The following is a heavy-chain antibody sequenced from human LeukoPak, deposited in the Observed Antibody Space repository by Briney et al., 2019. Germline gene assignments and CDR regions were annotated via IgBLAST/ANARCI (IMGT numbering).Heavy chain of an antibody. CDR1: GFTFSSYA. J-gene: IGHJ6*03. V-gene: IGHV3-30*02. CDR3: AKVGYYGSGSDFYNYYYMDV. Sequence: GGSLRLSCAASGFTFSSYAMHWVRQAPGKGLEWVAFIWYDGSNKFYADSAKGRFTISRDNSRNTLSLQMNSLRPEDTAVYYCAKVGYYGSGSDFYNYYYMDVWGKGTTVTISS. CDR2: IWYDGSNK. D-gene: IGHD3-10*01.